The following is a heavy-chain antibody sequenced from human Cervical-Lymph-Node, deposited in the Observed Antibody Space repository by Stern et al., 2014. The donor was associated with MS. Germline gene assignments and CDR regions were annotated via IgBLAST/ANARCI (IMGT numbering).Heavy chain of an antibody. CDR3: ARHVQGFDY. CDR2: IYPYDSDT. J-gene: IGHJ4*02. V-gene: IGHV5-51*01. Sequence: QLVQSGAEVQKPGESLKISCKLSGYSFTIYYIAWVRQMPGKGLEWMVVIYPYDSDTTYSPSFQGQVTISADKSITTAYLQWSSLRASDTAMYYCARHVQGFDYWGQGTLVTVSS. CDR1: GYSFTIYY.